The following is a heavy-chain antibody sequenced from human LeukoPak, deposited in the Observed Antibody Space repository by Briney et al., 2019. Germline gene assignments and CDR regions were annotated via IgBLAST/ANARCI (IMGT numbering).Heavy chain of an antibody. D-gene: IGHD3-22*01. V-gene: IGHV3-15*01. CDR1: GFTFSNAW. CDR3: TTDPRITMIVVVADAFDI. Sequence: GGSLRLSCAASGFTFSNAWMSWVRQAPGKGLEWVGRIKSKTDGGTTDYAAPVKGRFTISRDDSKNTLYLQMNSLKTEDTAVYYCTTDPRITMIVVVADAFDIWGQGTMVTVSS. J-gene: IGHJ3*02. CDR2: IKSKTDGGTT.